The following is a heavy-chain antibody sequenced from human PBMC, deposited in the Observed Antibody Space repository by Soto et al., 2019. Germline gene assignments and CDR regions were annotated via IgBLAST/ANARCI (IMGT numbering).Heavy chain of an antibody. J-gene: IGHJ6*03. CDR1: GFTFSSYS. Sequence: GGSLRLSCAASGFTFSSYSMNWVRQAPGKGLEWVSYISSSSSTIYYADSVKGRFTISRDNAKNSLYLQMNSLRAEDTAVYYCARGGGHYDILTGRYYYYYYMDVWGKGTTVTVSS. V-gene: IGHV3-48*01. D-gene: IGHD3-9*01. CDR3: ARGGGHYDILTGRYYYYYYMDV. CDR2: ISSSSSTI.